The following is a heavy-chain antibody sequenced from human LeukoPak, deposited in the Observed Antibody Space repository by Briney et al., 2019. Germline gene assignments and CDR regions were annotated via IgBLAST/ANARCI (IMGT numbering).Heavy chain of an antibody. D-gene: IGHD6-6*01. Sequence: SETLSLTCTVSGGSVSSSYYYWGWIRQPPGKGLEWMGSIYYSGSTYYNPSLKSRVTISVDTSKNQFSLKLSSVTAADTAVYYCARRSSSGGDFDYWGQGTLVTVSS. J-gene: IGHJ4*02. V-gene: IGHV4-39*01. CDR1: GGSVSSSYYY. CDR2: IYYSGST. CDR3: ARRSSSGGDFDY.